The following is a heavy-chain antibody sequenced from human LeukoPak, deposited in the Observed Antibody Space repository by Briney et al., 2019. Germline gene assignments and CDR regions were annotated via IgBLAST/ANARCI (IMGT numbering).Heavy chain of an antibody. CDR2: ITGSGGST. CDR1: GFTFGSYV. Sequence: GGSLRLSCAASGFTFGSYVMTWVRQAPGKGLQWVSRITGSGGSTYYADSVKGRFTISRDNSKNTLYLQMNSLRAEDTAVYYCAKGEKTRPFGGVIDYWGQGTLVTVSS. D-gene: IGHD3-16*02. J-gene: IGHJ4*02. CDR3: AKGEKTRPFGGVIDY. V-gene: IGHV3-23*01.